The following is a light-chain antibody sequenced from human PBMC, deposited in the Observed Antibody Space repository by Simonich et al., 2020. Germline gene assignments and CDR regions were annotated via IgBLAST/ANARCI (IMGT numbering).Light chain of an antibody. CDR2: DVS. J-gene: IGLJ3*02. V-gene: IGLV2-11*01. CDR3: CSYAGSYTWV. CDR1: SSDVGGYNY. Sequence: QSALTQPRSVSGSPGQSVTISCTGTSSDVGGYNYVSWYQQPPGKAPKLMIYDVSQRPSGVPDLFSGSKSGNTASLTISGLQADDEADYYCCSYAGSYTWVFGGGTKLTVL.